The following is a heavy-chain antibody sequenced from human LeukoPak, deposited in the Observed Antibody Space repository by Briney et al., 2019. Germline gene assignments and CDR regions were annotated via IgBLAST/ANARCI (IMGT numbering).Heavy chain of an antibody. J-gene: IGHJ3*02. D-gene: IGHD5/OR15-5a*01. CDR3: AGAGVYNLGDAFDI. V-gene: IGHV3-30-3*01. Sequence: GGPLRLSCAASGFTFSSYAMHWLHQAPGKGLEWVAVISYGGSNKYYADSVKGRFTISRDNSKHTLYLQMNSVRAEDTDVYYCAGAGVYNLGDAFDIWGQGTMVTVSS. CDR2: ISYGGSNK. CDR1: GFTFSSYA.